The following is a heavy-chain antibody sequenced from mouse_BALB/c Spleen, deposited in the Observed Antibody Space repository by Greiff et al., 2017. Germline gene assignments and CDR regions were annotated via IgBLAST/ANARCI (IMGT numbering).Heavy chain of an antibody. J-gene: IGHJ4*01. CDR2: IWAGGST. CDR1: GFSLTSYG. V-gene: IGHV2-9*02. CDR3: ARYYRYDGYYAMDY. Sequence: VKLVESGPGLVAPSQSLSITCTVSGFSLTSYGVHWVRQPPGKGLEWLGVIWAGGSTNYNSALMSRLSISKDNSKSQVFLKMNSLQTDDTAMYYCARYYRYDGYYAMDYWGQGTSVTVSS. D-gene: IGHD2-14*01.